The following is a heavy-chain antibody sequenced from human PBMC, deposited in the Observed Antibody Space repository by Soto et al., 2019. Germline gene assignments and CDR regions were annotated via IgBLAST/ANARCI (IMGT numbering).Heavy chain of an antibody. CDR1: GFTFRSYG. Sequence: QVQLVESGGGVVQPGRSLRLSCAASGFTFRSYGMHWVRQAPGKGLEWVAVISHDGSNKYYADSVKGRFTISRDNSKNTLYLQMNSLRAEDTAVYYCAKGDCSSTSCYRIDYWGQGTLVTVSS. J-gene: IGHJ4*02. V-gene: IGHV3-30*18. CDR2: ISHDGSNK. CDR3: AKGDCSSTSCYRIDY. D-gene: IGHD2-2*01.